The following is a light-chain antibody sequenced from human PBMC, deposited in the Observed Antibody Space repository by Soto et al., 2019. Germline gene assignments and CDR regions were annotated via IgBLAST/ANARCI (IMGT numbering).Light chain of an antibody. Sequence: DIQLTQSPSFLSASVGDKVTITCRASQDISNYLAWYLQKPGKAPKLLIYGASTLHSGVPSRFSGSRSGTEFTLTVSSLQPEDFATYYCQQLNAYPHSFGGGTKVESK. CDR1: QDISNY. CDR2: GAS. V-gene: IGKV1-9*01. J-gene: IGKJ4*01. CDR3: QQLNAYPHS.